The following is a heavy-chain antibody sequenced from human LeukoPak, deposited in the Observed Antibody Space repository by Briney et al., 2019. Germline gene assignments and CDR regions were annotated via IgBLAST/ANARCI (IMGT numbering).Heavy chain of an antibody. D-gene: IGHD1-26*01. V-gene: IGHV3-48*03. Sequence: GGSLRLSCAASGFTFSSYEMNWVRQAPGKGLEWVSYISSSGSTIYYADSVKGRFTISRDNAKNSLYLQMNSLRAEDTAVYYCAREASGSYPFDYWGQGTLVTVSS. CDR3: AREASGSYPFDY. CDR2: ISSSGSTI. J-gene: IGHJ4*02. CDR1: GFTFSSYE.